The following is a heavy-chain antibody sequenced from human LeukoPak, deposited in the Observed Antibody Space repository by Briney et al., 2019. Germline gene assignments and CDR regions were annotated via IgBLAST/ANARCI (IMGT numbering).Heavy chain of an antibody. CDR2: IYHSGST. J-gene: IGHJ4*02. D-gene: IGHD4-17*01. CDR3: ARQAFDYGDYTGLDY. CDR1: GGSISSSNW. V-gene: IGHV4-4*02. Sequence: SGTLSLTCAVSGGSISSSNWWSWVRQPPGKGLEWIGEIYHSGSTNYNPSLKSRVTISVDKSKNQFSLKLSSVTAADAAVYYCARQAFDYGDYTGLDYWGQGTLVTVSS.